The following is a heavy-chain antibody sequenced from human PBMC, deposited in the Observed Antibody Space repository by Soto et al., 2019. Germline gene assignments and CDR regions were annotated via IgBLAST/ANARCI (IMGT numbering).Heavy chain of an antibody. Sequence: QVQLQQSGPGLVKPSQTLSFTCAISGDSVSSNSATWNWIRQSPSRGLQWLGRTYYRSKWYHDYADSVKSRITINPDTSKNQFSLQLISVTPEDTAVYYCARSITGSAYFDYWGQGTLVTVSS. D-gene: IGHD3-10*01. V-gene: IGHV6-1*01. CDR1: GDSVSSNSAT. CDR2: TYYRSKWYH. CDR3: ARSITGSAYFDY. J-gene: IGHJ4*02.